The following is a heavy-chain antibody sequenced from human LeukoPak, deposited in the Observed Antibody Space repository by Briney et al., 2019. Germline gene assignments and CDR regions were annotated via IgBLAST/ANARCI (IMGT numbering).Heavy chain of an antibody. V-gene: IGHV1-3*01. CDR1: GHTFTAYA. J-gene: IGHJ4*02. Sequence: ASVKVSCKTSGHTFTAYAIHWVRQAPGQRLEWMGRINAGSGNTYYSQEFQGRITIARDTSASIAYMELSSLRSEDTAVYYCARDGSGYYYFDYWGQGTLVTVSS. CDR3: ARDGSGYYYFDY. CDR2: INAGSGNT. D-gene: IGHD5-12*01.